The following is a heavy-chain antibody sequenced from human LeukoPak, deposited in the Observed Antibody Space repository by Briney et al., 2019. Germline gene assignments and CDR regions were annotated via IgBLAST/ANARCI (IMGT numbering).Heavy chain of an antibody. V-gene: IGHV1-2*06. CDR3: ARHSGDGYNYVRYYFDY. Sequence: GASVKVSCKASGYTFTGYYMHWVRQAPGQGLEWMGRINPNSGGTNYAQKFQGRVTMTRDTSISTAYMELSRLRSDDTAVYYCARHSGDGYNYVRYYFDYWGQGTLVTVSS. J-gene: IGHJ4*02. CDR2: INPNSGGT. D-gene: IGHD5-24*01. CDR1: GYTFTGYY.